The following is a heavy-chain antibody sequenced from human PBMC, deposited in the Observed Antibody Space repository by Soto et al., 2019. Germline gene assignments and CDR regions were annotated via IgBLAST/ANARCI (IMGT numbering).Heavy chain of an antibody. CDR1: GYPFTNHC. Sequence: GXSVKVANKASGYPFTNHCFTWVRLPPGQGHEWMGWISAHTGKTNYAQKFQARVTMSTDTSTSTAYMELRSLQSGDTGVYYCAGAGYDTILCAHPYGMDLWGRGTTVTVS. D-gene: IGHD3-9*01. CDR2: ISAHTGKT. CDR3: AGAGYDTILCAHPYGMDL. J-gene: IGHJ6*02. V-gene: IGHV1-18*01.